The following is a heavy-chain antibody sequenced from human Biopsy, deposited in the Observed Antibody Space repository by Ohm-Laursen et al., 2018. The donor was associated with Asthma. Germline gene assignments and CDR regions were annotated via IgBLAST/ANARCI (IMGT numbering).Heavy chain of an antibody. J-gene: IGHJ4*02. CDR2: ISYDGNHK. V-gene: IGHV3-30*18. CDR1: GFMFRSFG. Sequence: SLRLSCAASGFMFRSFGMHWVRQVPGKGLEWVAVISYDGNHKFYEDSVKGRFTISRDNSKNTLYLQMNSLRTEDTAVYYCAKRRGYSGHDNDYWGQGTLVIVSS. CDR3: AKRRGYSGHDNDY. D-gene: IGHD5-12*01.